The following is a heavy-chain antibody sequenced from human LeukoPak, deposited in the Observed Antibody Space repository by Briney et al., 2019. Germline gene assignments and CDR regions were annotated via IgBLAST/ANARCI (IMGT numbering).Heavy chain of an antibody. V-gene: IGHV3-30*04. Sequence: GWSLRLSCAASGFTFSNYVMHWVRQAPGKGLEWVAVISYDGSNKYYAGSVKGRFTISRDNSKNTLYLQMSSLRAEDTAVYYCARGSPAFDYWGQGTLVTVSS. J-gene: IGHJ4*02. CDR3: ARGSPAFDY. CDR1: GFTFSNYV. CDR2: ISYDGSNK.